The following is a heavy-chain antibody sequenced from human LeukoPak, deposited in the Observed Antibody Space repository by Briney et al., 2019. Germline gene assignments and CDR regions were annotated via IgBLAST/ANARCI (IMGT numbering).Heavy chain of an antibody. CDR1: GFTFSSYA. CDR2: IKGKTDGGTR. J-gene: IGHJ4*02. Sequence: GGSLRLSCAASGFTFSSYAMHWVRQAPGKGLEWVGRIKGKTDGGTRDYAAPVNGRFTISRDDSKNTLYLQMNSLKTEDTAVYYCATEIASPFDYWGQGTLVTVSS. V-gene: IGHV3-15*01. D-gene: IGHD3-3*02. CDR3: ATEIASPFDY.